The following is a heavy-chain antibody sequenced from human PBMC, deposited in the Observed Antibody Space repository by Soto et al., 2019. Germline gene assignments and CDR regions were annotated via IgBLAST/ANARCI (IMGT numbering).Heavy chain of an antibody. CDR3: ARSEMDWFDP. CDR2: MNPNSGNT. CDR1: GYTFTSYD. Sequence: GASVKVSCKASGYTFTSYDINCVRQATGQGLEWMGWMNPNSGNTGYAQKFQGRVTITRDTSASTAYMELSSLRSEDTAVYYCARSEMDWFDPWGQGTLVTVSS. J-gene: IGHJ5*02. V-gene: IGHV1-8*01.